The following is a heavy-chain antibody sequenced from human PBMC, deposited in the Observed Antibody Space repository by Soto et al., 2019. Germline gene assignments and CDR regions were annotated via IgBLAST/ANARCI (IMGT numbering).Heavy chain of an antibody. CDR3: GRHGFGSLHGLVDV. V-gene: IGHV4-59*08. D-gene: IGHD3-10*01. Sequence: QVQLQESGPGLVQPSETLSLTCTVSGGSITKYYCSWFRQPPGTGLEWIGYIQYNGYSAYNLSLKRRVTMSKETSKTQFSWMLESVTATDTAVYYCGRHGFGSLHGLVDVWGQGTTVIVSS. CDR2: IQYNGYS. CDR1: GGSITKYY. J-gene: IGHJ6*02.